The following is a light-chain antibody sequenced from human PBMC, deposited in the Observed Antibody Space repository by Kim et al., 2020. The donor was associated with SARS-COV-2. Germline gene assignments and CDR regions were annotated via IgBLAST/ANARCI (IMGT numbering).Light chain of an antibody. J-gene: IGKJ1*01. CDR3: QHNGRA. CDR2: GAF. V-gene: IGKV3-20*01. CDR1: QANSGSK. Sequence: TLTLSPDAVATCCCVARQANSGSKLAWYQQKPGQAPRIVIYGAFNSATAFPDRFSGSGSETDFTLTIIVLDPEDSAVYYCQHNGRAFGQGTKLEI.